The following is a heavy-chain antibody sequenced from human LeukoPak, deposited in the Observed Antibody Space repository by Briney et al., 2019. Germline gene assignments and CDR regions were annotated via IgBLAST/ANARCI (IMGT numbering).Heavy chain of an antibody. J-gene: IGHJ5*02. CDR2: ISDSGGTT. D-gene: IGHD2-2*01. CDR3: AKLTRGYCSSTACPNWFDP. V-gene: IGHV3-23*01. CDR1: GFTFSSYA. Sequence: GGSLRLSCAASGFTFSSYAMSWVRHAPGEGLEWVSAISDSGGTTYYADSVKGRFTISRDNSKNTLYLQMNSLRGVDTAVYYCAKLTRGYCSSTACPNWFDPWGQGTLVTVSS.